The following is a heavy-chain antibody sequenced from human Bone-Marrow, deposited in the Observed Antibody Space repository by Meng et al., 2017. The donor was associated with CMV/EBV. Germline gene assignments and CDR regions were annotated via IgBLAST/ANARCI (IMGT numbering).Heavy chain of an antibody. J-gene: IGHJ4*02. V-gene: IGHV3-21*01. CDR2: ISSSSYI. CDR1: GFTFSSYS. D-gene: IGHD3-10*01. CDR3: ARLPSYYYGSGSPCFDY. Sequence: GGSLRLSCAASGFTFSSYSMNWVRQAPGKGLEWVSSISSSSYIYYADSVKGRFTISRDNAKNSLYLQMNSLRAEDTAVYYCARLPSYYYGSGSPCFDYWGQGTLVTVSS.